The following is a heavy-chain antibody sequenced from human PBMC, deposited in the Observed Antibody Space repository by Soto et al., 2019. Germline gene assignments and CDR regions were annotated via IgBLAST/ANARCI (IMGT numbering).Heavy chain of an antibody. CDR3: AGPAPLRGTLTGYVNYFDP. V-gene: IGHV4-30-2*03. CDR2: FYNNENP. CDR1: GGSISSGGYS. Sequence: SETLSLTCAVSGGSISSGGYSWSWIRQPPGKGLEWIGTFYNNENPNYNPSLKSRVTISVDTSKNQFSLRLTSVTAADTAVYYCAGPAPLRGTLTGYVNYFDPWGQGLLVTVSS. J-gene: IGHJ5*02. D-gene: IGHD3-9*01.